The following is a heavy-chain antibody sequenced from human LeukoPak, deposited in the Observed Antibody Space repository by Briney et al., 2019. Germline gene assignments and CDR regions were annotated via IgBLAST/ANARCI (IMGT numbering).Heavy chain of an antibody. CDR3: AKDLGYSPGYFQH. V-gene: IGHV4-4*02. D-gene: IGHD5-18*01. CDR2: IYYIGST. J-gene: IGHJ1*01. CDR1: GGSISSGGY. Sequence: SGTLSLTCAVSGGSISSGGYWSWVRQPPGKGLERIGQIYYIGSTNYNPSLESRVIMSLDNSKNTLYLQMNSLRAEDTAVYYCAKDLGYSPGYFQHWGQGTLVTVSS.